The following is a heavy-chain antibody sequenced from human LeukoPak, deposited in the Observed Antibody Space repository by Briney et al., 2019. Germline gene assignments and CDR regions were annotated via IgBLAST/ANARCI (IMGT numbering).Heavy chain of an antibody. V-gene: IGHV3-30*18. D-gene: IGHD6-13*01. CDR1: GFTFSSYG. Sequence: PGRSLRLSCGASGFTFSSYGMHWVRQAPGKGLEWVAVISYDGSNKYYADSVKGRFTISRDNSKSTLYLQMNSLRAEDTAVYYCAKGDSSSWYLGAFDIWGQGTMVTVSS. CDR3: AKGDSSSWYLGAFDI. CDR2: ISYDGSNK. J-gene: IGHJ3*02.